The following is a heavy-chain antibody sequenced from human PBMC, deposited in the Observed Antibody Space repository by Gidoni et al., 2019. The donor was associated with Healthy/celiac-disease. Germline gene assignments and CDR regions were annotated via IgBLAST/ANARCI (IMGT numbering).Heavy chain of an antibody. CDR1: GFTFDDYA. J-gene: IGHJ4*02. CDR2: ISWNSGSI. V-gene: IGHV3-9*01. CDR3: AKDNGSFQSGELSHFDY. D-gene: IGHD3-16*02. Sequence: EVQLVESGGGLVQPGRSLRPSCAASGFTFDDYAMPWVRQAPGKGLEWVSGISWNSGSIGYADSVKGRFTISRDNAKNSLYLQMNSLRAEDTALYDCAKDNGSFQSGELSHFDYWGQGTLVTVSS.